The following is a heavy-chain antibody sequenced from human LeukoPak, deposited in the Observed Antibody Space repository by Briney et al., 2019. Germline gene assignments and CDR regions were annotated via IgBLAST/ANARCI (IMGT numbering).Heavy chain of an antibody. CDR3: ARDLYGSGSYFDY. J-gene: IGHJ4*02. V-gene: IGHV3-23*01. D-gene: IGHD3-10*01. CDR1: GFTFSTYV. CDR2: ISGGGGAT. Sequence: GGSLRLSCAAAGFTFSTYVMSWVRQAPGKGLEWVSSISGGGGATYYADSVKGRFTISRENSKNTLYLQMNSLRADDTAVYYCARDLYGSGSYFDYWGQGTLVTVSS.